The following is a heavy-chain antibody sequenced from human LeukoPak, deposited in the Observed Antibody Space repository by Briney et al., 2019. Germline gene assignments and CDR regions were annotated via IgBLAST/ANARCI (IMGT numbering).Heavy chain of an antibody. J-gene: IGHJ4*02. D-gene: IGHD3-22*01. CDR1: GGTFSSYA. CDR3: ASRTYYYDSSRYPY. Sequence: ASVKVSCKASGGTFSSYAISWVRQAPGQGLEWMGRIIPIFGTANYAQKFQGRVTITTDESTSTAYMELSSLRSEDTAVYYCASRTYYYDSSRYPYWGQGTLVTVSS. V-gene: IGHV1-69*05. CDR2: IIPIFGTA.